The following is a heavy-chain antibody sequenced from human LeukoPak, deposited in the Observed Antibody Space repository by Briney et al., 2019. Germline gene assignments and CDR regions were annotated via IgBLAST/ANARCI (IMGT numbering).Heavy chain of an antibody. CDR2: ISGSGDST. Sequence: PGGSLRLSCAASGFTFSSNAMSWVRQAPGKGLEWVSYISGSGDSTYYADSVKGRFTISRDNSKNTLYLQMNSLRAEDTAVYYCAKSPRVDQLLYLGYWGQGTLVTVSS. J-gene: IGHJ4*02. CDR1: GFTFSSNA. D-gene: IGHD3/OR15-3a*01. CDR3: AKSPRVDQLLYLGY. V-gene: IGHV3-23*01.